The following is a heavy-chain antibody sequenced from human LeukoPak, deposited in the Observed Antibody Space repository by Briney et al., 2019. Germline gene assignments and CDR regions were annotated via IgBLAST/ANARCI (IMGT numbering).Heavy chain of an antibody. D-gene: IGHD1-26*01. CDR3: AKDQAGSQGNFDY. J-gene: IGHJ4*02. CDR1: GFTFSSYA. Sequence: GGSLRLSCAASGFTFSSYAMHWVRQAPGKGLDWVAVISYDERNEYYADSVKGRFTISRDNSENTLSLQMNSLRGEDTAVYYCAKDQAGSQGNFDYWGQGTLVTVSS. V-gene: IGHV3-30*04. CDR2: ISYDERNE.